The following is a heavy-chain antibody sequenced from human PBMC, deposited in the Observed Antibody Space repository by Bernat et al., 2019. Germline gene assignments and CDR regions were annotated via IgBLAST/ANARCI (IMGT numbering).Heavy chain of an antibody. CDR1: GGSISSSSYY. CDR2: IYYSGST. J-gene: IGHJ4*02. D-gene: IGHD3-16*01. V-gene: IGHV4-39*02. Sequence: QLQLQESGPGLVKPSETLSLTCTVSGGSISSSSYYWGWIRQPPGKGLEWIGSIYYSGSTYYNPSLKSRVTISVDTSKNQFSLKLSSVTAADTAVYYCARDRRGTTESVPYWGQGTLVTVSS. CDR3: ARDRRGTTESVPY.